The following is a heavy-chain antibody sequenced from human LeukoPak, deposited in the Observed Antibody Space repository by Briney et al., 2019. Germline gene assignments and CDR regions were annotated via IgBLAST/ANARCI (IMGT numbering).Heavy chain of an antibody. J-gene: IGHJ4*02. D-gene: IGHD1-26*01. CDR3: AGRAVVGATVDY. Sequence: SETLSLTCTVSGGSISSSSYYWGWIRQPPGKGLEWIGSIYYSGSTYYNPSLKSRVTISVDTSKNQFSLKQSSVTAADTAVYYCAGRAVVGATVDYWGQGTLVTVSS. V-gene: IGHV4-39*01. CDR1: GGSISSSSYY. CDR2: IYYSGST.